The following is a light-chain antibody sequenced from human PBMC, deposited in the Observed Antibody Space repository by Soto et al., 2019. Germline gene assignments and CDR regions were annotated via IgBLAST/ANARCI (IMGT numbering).Light chain of an antibody. CDR2: GAS. CDR1: RGVSSY. V-gene: IGKV3-15*01. Sequence: LSAAAVSLKKGERATLSCRASRGVSSYLAWYQQMPGQAPRLLIYGASTGATGIAGRCGGSGAGTEFTLTISFLQSEDVVVYCCEHYKFRPRTFGQG. J-gene: IGKJ1*01. CDR3: EHYKFRPRT.